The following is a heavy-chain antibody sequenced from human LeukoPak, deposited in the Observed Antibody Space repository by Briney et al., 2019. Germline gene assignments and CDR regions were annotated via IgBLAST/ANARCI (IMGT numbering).Heavy chain of an antibody. CDR3: ARLNSGSYLGY. V-gene: IGHV3-7*01. Sequence: GGSLRLSCAASGFTFSSYWMSWARQAPGKGLEWVANIKQDGSEKYYVDSVKGRFTISRDNAKNSLYLQMNSLRAEDTAVYYCARLNSGSYLGYWGQGTLVTVSS. J-gene: IGHJ4*02. CDR1: GFTFSSYW. D-gene: IGHD1-26*01. CDR2: IKQDGSEK.